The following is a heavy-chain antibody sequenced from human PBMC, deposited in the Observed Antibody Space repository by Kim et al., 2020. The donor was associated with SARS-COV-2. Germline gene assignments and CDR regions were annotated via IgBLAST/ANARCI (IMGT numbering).Heavy chain of an antibody. Sequence: GGSLRLSCAVSGFIVSSKYMSWVRQAPGKGLEWVSIIYSGGTTYYADSVKGRFTISRHNSKNTLYLQMDSLRPDDTALYYCARHYGSGPYYFEYWGQGTLVTVSS. CDR1: GFIVSSKY. D-gene: IGHD3-10*01. J-gene: IGHJ4*02. V-gene: IGHV3-53*04. CDR2: IYSGGTT. CDR3: ARHYGSGPYYFEY.